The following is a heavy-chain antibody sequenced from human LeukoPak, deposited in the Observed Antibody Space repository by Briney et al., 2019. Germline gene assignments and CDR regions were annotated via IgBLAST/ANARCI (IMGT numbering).Heavy chain of an antibody. J-gene: IGHJ4*02. CDR2: IYYSGST. Sequence: PSETLSLTCTVSGGSVSSGSYYWSWIRQPPGKGLEWIVYIYYSGSTNYNPSLKSRVTISVDTSKNQFSLKLSSVTAADTAVYYCAREALTFGGVIVRHFDYWGQGTLVTVSS. V-gene: IGHV4-61*01. D-gene: IGHD3-16*02. CDR1: GGSVSSGSYY. CDR3: AREALTFGGVIVRHFDY.